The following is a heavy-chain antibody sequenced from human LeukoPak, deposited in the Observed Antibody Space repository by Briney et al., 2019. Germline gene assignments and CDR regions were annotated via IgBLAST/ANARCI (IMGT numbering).Heavy chain of an antibody. D-gene: IGHD3-16*01. J-gene: IGHJ4*02. CDR1: GYTFTSYA. CDR3: ARDRGGVGDFDY. V-gene: IGHV1-3*01. Sequence: ASVKVSCKASGYTFTSYAMHWVRQAPGQSLEWMGWINAGNGDTKYSQKFQGRVTFTRDTSASTAYMELSSLRSEDTAVYYCARDRGGVGDFDYWGQGTLVTVSS. CDR2: INAGNGDT.